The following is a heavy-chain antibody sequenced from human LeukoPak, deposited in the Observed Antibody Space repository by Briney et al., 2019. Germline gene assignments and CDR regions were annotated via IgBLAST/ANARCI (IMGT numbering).Heavy chain of an antibody. CDR3: ARGSYFVSGRYRPHYFHY. CDR1: GGSISSYY. Sequence: PSETLSLTCTVSGGSISSYYWSWIRQPPGKGLEWIGYIYYSGSTNYNPSLRSRVTISVDTSKNQFSLKLRSVPAADTALYYGARGSYFVSGRYRPHYFHYGGQGPLVTVS. D-gene: IGHD3-10*01. CDR2: IYYSGST. J-gene: IGHJ4*02. V-gene: IGHV4-59*01.